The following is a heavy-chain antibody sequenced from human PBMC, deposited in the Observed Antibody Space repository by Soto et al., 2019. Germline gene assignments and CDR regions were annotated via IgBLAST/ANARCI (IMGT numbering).Heavy chain of an antibody. CDR1: GFTFSSYG. CDR3: ARDLDYYDSSGYYSSFDY. Sequence: PGGSLRLSGAASGFTFSSYGMHWVRQAPGKGLEWVAVIWYDGSNKYYADSVKGRFTISRDNSKNTLYLQMNSLRAEDTAVYYCARDLDYYDSSGYYSSFDYWGQGTLVTVSS. CDR2: IWYDGSNK. V-gene: IGHV3-33*01. D-gene: IGHD3-22*01. J-gene: IGHJ4*02.